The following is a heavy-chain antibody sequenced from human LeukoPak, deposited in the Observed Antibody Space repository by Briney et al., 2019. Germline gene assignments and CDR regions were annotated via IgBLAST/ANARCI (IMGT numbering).Heavy chain of an antibody. CDR1: GFTFSRYW. Sequence: PGGSLRLSCAASGFTFSRYWMSWVRQAPGKGLEWVATINQDGSQKYYGDSVRGRLTISRDNAKSSLYLQMNSLRAEDTAVYYCARDDRDTSGYPALDYWGQGTLVTVSS. D-gene: IGHD3-22*01. CDR2: INQDGSQK. CDR3: ARDDRDTSGYPALDY. J-gene: IGHJ4*02. V-gene: IGHV3-7*05.